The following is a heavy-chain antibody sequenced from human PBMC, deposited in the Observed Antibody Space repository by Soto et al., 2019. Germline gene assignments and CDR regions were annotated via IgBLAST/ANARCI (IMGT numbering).Heavy chain of an antibody. CDR1: GFTFSSYS. J-gene: IGHJ4*02. D-gene: IGHD4-4*01. CDR2: ISSSSSTI. Sequence: EVQLVESGGGLVQPGGSLRLSCAASGFTFSSYSMNWVRQAPGKGLEWVSYISSSSSTIYYADPVKGRFTISRDNAKNSQYLQITSGRAEDTAVDYCSRVRDYSNYFGYFDYLGQGTLGTVSS. CDR3: SRVRDYSNYFGYFDY. V-gene: IGHV3-48*01.